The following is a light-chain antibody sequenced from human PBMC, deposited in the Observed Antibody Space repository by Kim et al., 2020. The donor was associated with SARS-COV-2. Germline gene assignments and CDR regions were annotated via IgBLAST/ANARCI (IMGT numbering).Light chain of an antibody. J-gene: IGLJ2*01. CDR2: QHD. CDR1: KLGDKY. CDR3: QAWDSSAAV. Sequence: SYELTQPPSVSVSPGQKARITCSGDKLGDKYAFWYQQKPGQSPVLVMFQHDKRPSGISQRFSGSNSGNTAILTISGTRPIDEADYYCQAWDSSAAVFGGG. V-gene: IGLV3-1*01.